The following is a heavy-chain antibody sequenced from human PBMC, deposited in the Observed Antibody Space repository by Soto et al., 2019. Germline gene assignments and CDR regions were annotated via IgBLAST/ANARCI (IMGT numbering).Heavy chain of an antibody. D-gene: IGHD4-17*01. CDR1: GITVSNNY. V-gene: IGHV3-66*01. CDR2: IYSGGST. CDR3: ARDTGV. Sequence: ESGGGLVQPGGSLRLSCAASGITVSNNYMSWVRQPPGKGLEWVSVIYSGGSTYYADSVKGRFTVSRDNFKNTLYLQMNSLRADDTAIYYCARDTGVWGQGTLVTVSS. J-gene: IGHJ4*02.